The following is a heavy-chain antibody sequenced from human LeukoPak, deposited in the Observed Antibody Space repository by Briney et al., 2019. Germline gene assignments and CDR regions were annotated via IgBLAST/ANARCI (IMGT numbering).Heavy chain of an antibody. CDR2: MYNSGIT. D-gene: IGHD5-12*01. J-gene: IGHJ6*02. Sequence: PSETLSLTCTVSGGSISGYYWNWIPQPPGKGLEWIGYMYNSGITSYNPSLKSRVTISVDTSKNQFSLKLTSVTAADTAVYYCARHRDIDGMDVWGQGTTVTVSS. CDR1: GGSISGYY. V-gene: IGHV4-59*01. CDR3: ARHRDIDGMDV.